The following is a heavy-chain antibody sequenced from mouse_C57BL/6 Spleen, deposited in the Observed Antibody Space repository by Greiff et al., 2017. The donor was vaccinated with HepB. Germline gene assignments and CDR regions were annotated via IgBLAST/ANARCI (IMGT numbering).Heavy chain of an antibody. Sequence: EVQLQQSGPELVKPGASVKIPCKASGYTFTDYNMDWVKQSHGKSLEWIGDINPNNGGTIYNQKFKGKATLTVDKSSSTAYMELRSLTSEDTAVYYCARSGRYDYDVNYAMDYWGQGTSVTVSS. D-gene: IGHD2-4*01. CDR3: ARSGRYDYDVNYAMDY. J-gene: IGHJ4*01. V-gene: IGHV1-18*01. CDR2: INPNNGGT. CDR1: GYTFTDYN.